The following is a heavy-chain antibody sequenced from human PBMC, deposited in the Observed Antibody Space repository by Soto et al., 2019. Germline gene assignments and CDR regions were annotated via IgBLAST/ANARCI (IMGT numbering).Heavy chain of an antibody. D-gene: IGHD6-19*01. CDR2: ISYDGSNK. CDR1: GFTFSSYG. V-gene: IGHV3-30*18. CDR3: AKDDRVSSSGWYRYYYYYYGMDV. J-gene: IGHJ6*02. Sequence: QVQLVESGGGVVQPGRSLRLSCAASGFTFSSYGMHWVRQAPGKGLEWVAVISYDGSNKYYADSVKGRFTISRDNSKKTLYLKMNSLRAEDTAVYYCAKDDRVSSSGWYRYYYYYYGMDVWGQGTTVTVSS.